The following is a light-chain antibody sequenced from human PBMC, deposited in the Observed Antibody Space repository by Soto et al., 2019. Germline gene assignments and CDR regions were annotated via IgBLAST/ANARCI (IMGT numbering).Light chain of an antibody. V-gene: IGKV3-20*01. CDR1: QSVSSSY. CDR3: QQYGSSPWT. CDR2: GAS. Sequence: EIVLTQSPGTLSLSQGERATLSCRASQSVSSSYLAWYQQKPGQAPRLLIYGASSRATGIPDRFSGSGSGTDFTLTISRLEPEDFAVYYCQQYGSSPWTFGQGTNVQIK. J-gene: IGKJ1*01.